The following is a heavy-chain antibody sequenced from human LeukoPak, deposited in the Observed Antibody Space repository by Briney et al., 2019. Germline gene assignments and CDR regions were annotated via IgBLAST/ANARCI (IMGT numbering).Heavy chain of an antibody. CDR3: ARETILGIPYWYFDL. D-gene: IGHD7-27*01. CDR1: GYTFTSYA. Sequence: ASVKVSCKASGYTFTSYAMNWVRQAPGQGLEWMGWINTNTGNPTYAQGFTGRFVFSLDTSVSTAYLQISSLKAEDTAVYYCARETILGIPYWYFDLWGRGTLVTVSS. J-gene: IGHJ2*01. V-gene: IGHV7-4-1*02. CDR2: INTNTGNP.